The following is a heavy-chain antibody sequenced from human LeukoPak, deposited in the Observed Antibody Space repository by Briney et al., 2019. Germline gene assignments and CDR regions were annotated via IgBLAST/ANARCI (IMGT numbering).Heavy chain of an antibody. D-gene: IGHD3-22*01. J-gene: IGHJ4*02. CDR3: ARLSYYYDSSGYYS. V-gene: IGHV1-8*01. CDR2: MNPNSGNT. Sequence: GASVKVSCKASGYTFTSYDINWVRQATGQGLEWMGWMNPNSGNTGYAQKFQGRVTMTRNTSISTAYMELRSLRSDDTAVYYCARLSYYYDSSGYYSWGQGTLVTVSS. CDR1: GYTFTSYD.